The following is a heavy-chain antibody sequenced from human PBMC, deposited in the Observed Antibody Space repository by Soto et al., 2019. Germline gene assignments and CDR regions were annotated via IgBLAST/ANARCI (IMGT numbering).Heavy chain of an antibody. CDR2: IIPIFGTA. Sequence: SVKVSCKASGGTFSSYAISWVRQAPGQGLEWMGGIIPIFGTANYAQKFQGRVTITADESTSTAYMELSSLRSEDTAVYYCASRTQAMDTAMVNYYYGMDVWG. CDR3: ASRTQAMDTAMVNYYYGMDV. CDR1: GGTFSSYA. J-gene: IGHJ6*02. V-gene: IGHV1-69*13. D-gene: IGHD5-18*01.